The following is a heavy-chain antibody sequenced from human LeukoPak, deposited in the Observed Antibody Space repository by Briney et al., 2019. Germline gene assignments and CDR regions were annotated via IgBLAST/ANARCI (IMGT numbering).Heavy chain of an antibody. J-gene: IGHJ4*02. V-gene: IGHV3-7*01. D-gene: IGHD1-26*01. CDR2: VKQDGSEQ. CDR1: GFIFSSYW. CDR3: ARHSGTYYDY. Sequence: GGSLRLSCAASGFIFSSYWMSWVRQAPGKGLEWVANVKQDGSEQYYVDSVKGRFTISRDNAKNSLYLQMNNLRAEGTAVYYCARHSGTYYDYWGQGILVTVSS.